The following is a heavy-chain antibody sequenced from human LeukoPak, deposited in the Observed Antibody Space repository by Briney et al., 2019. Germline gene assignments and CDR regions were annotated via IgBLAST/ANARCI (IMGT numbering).Heavy chain of an antibody. D-gene: IGHD3-10*01. CDR1: GFTFDDYA. CDR2: ISWNSGSI. V-gene: IGHV3-9*01. J-gene: IGHJ4*02. Sequence: PGVSLRLSCAASGFTFDDYAMHWVRQGPGKGLEWVSGISWNSGSIGYADSVKGRFTISRDNAKNSLYLQMNSLRAEDTALYYCAKDVGESRFYFDYWGQGTLVTVSS. CDR3: AKDVGESRFYFDY.